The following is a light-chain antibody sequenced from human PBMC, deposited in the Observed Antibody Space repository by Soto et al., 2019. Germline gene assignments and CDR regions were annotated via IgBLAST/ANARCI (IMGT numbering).Light chain of an antibody. V-gene: IGLV3-25*03. CDR3: QSADSSGTLLV. J-gene: IGLJ2*01. CDR2: KDS. Sequence: SYELTQPPSVSVSPGQTAGITCSGDALAKQYAYWYQQKPGQAPVLVIYKDSERPSGIPERFSGSSSGTTVTLTISGVQAEDEADYYCQSADSSGTLLVFGGGTKLTVL. CDR1: ALAKQY.